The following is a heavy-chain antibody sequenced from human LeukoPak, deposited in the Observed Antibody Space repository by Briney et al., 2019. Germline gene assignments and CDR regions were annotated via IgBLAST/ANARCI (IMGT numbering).Heavy chain of an antibody. V-gene: IGHV3-30*02. CDR2: IRYDGSNK. CDR3: AKDSPIVVIGPYYFDY. D-gene: IGHD3-22*01. J-gene: IGHJ4*02. CDR1: GFTFINFG. Sequence: GGSLRLSCAASGFTFINFGMHWVRQAPGKGLEWVAFIRYDGSNKYYADSVKGRFTISRDNSKNTLYLQMNSLRAEGTAVYYCAKDSPIVVIGPYYFDYWGQGTLVTVSS.